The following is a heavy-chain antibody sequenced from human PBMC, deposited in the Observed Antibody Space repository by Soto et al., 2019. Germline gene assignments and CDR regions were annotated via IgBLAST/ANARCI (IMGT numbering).Heavy chain of an antibody. CDR2: VYYDEST. CDR3: GKVLIGATRHADVDS. D-gene: IGHD2-15*01. J-gene: IGHJ4*02. Sequence: QVQLQESGPGLLEPLETLSLTCSVSGGSLNSGHYYWVWVRQSPGKGLAWIASVYYDESTYYNPSLTSPVTISIDKPRNQFSLTLKSVTAADTAVYYCGKVLIGATRHADVDSWGQGARVTVSS. V-gene: IGHV4-39*01. CDR1: GGSLNSGHYY.